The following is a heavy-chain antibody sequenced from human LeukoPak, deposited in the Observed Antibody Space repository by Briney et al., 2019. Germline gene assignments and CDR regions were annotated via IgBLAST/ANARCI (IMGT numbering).Heavy chain of an antibody. Sequence: KSGGSLTLSCVVSGFTFSDSYMTWIRQTPGKGLEWLAYISGSGSDIYYADSVKGRFTISRDNAKNSLYLQMNSLRPEDTALYYCSTDPRLLMYWGHGTLVTVSS. V-gene: IGHV3-11*01. D-gene: IGHD2-8*01. CDR1: GFTFSDSY. CDR2: ISGSGSDI. J-gene: IGHJ4*01. CDR3: STDPRLLMY.